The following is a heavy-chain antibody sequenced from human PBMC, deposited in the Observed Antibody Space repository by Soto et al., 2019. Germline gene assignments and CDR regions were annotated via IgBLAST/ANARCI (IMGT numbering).Heavy chain of an antibody. CDR2: IIPIFGTA. CDR1: GGTFSGYA. V-gene: IGHV1-69*13. J-gene: IGHJ6*02. CDR3: ARDPKLYYYGMDV. Sequence: SVKVSCKASGGTFSGYAISGVRQAPGQGLEWMGGIIPIFGTANYAQKFQGRVTITADESTSTAYMELSSLRSEDTAVYYCARDPKLYYYGMDVRGQGTTVTVSS.